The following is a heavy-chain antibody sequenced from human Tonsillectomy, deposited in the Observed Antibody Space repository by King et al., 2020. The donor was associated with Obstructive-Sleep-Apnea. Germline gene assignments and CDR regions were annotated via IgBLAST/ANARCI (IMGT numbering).Heavy chain of an antibody. CDR2: IWYDGSNK. J-gene: IGHJ4*02. V-gene: IGHV3-33*01. CDR3: ASQGGSEIDY. D-gene: IGHD1-26*01. Sequence: QLVQSGAGVVQPGRSLRLSCAASGFTFSSYGMHWVRQAPGKGLEWVAVIWYDGSNKYYADSVKGRFTISRDNSKNTLYLQMNSLRAEDTAVYYCASQGGSEIDYWGQGTLVTVSS. CDR1: GFTFSSYG.